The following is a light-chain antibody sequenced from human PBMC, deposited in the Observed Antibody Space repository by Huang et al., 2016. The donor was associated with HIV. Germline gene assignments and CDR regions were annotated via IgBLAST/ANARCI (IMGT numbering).Light chain of an antibody. J-gene: IGKJ2*01. V-gene: IGKV3-15*01. CDR3: QQYSKWPPNT. CDR1: QSVNSK. Sequence: EIVMTQSPATLSLSPGERATLSCRASQSVNSKLAWYQQKPGQAPRRPIYGSSTRAAGVPGRVSGSGSGTEFTLTISSLQSEDFAVYYCQQYSKWPPNTFGQGTKLESK. CDR2: GSS.